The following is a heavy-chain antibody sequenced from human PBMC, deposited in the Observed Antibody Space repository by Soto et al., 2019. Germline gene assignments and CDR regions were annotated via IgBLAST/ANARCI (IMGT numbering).Heavy chain of an antibody. CDR1: GFTFSNAW. J-gene: IGHJ5*02. CDR3: TTSGMVRGVIIPTNWFDP. CDR2: IKSKTDGGAT. D-gene: IGHD3-10*01. Sequence: GGSLRLSCAASGFTFSNAWMSWVRQAPGKGLEWVGRIKSKTDGGATDYAAPVKGRFTISRDDSKNTLYLQMNSLKTEDTAVYYCTTSGMVRGVIIPTNWFDPWGQGTLVTVSS. V-gene: IGHV3-15*01.